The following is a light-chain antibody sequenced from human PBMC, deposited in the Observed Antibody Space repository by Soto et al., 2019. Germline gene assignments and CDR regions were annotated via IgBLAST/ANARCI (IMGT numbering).Light chain of an antibody. V-gene: IGKV3-15*01. Sequence: EIVMTQSPASLSVSPGERATLSCRASQSISRNLAWYQQKPGQAPSLLIYDASTRATSIPARFSGSGSGTEFTLTISSLQSEDFAVYFCQQYWQWPLTFGGGTKVDMK. CDR1: QSISRN. CDR2: DAS. CDR3: QQYWQWPLT. J-gene: IGKJ4*01.